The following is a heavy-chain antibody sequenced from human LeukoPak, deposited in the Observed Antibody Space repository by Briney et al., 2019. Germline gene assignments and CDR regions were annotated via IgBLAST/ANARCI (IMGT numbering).Heavy chain of an antibody. Sequence: PGGSLRLSCAACGFTFSTYYMNWVRQAPGKGLEGVSSITTSSSYIYYADSVKDRFTISRDNAKNSLYLQMNSLRAEDTAVYYCARDLGGYSYGSHFDYWGQGTLVTVSS. J-gene: IGHJ4*02. CDR3: ARDLGGYSYGSHFDY. CDR2: ITTSSSYI. D-gene: IGHD5-18*01. CDR1: GFTFSTYY. V-gene: IGHV3-21*01.